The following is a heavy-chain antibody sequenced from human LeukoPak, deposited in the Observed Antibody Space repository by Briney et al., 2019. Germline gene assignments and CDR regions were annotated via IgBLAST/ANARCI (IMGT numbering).Heavy chain of an antibody. CDR3: ARARSFGEQPPAFDY. V-gene: IGHV1-69*13. CDR1: GGTFSSYA. CDR2: IIPIFGTA. D-gene: IGHD3-10*01. J-gene: IGHJ4*02. Sequence: SVKVSCKASGGTFSSYAISWVRQAPGQGLEWMGGIIPIFGTANYAQKFQGRVTITADESTSTAYMELSSLRSEDTAVYYCARARSFGEQPPAFDYWGQGTLVTVSS.